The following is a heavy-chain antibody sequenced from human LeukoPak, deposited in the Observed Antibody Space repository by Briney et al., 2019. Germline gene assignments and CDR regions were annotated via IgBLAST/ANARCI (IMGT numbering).Heavy chain of an antibody. CDR1: GDSVSSNSAT. CDR3: TRGTGDYDNWFDP. D-gene: IGHD2-21*01. V-gene: IGHV6-1*01. Sequence: SQTLSLTCAISGDSVSSNSATCNWIRQSPSRGLEWLGRTYYRSTWYNDYAVSVKSRITINPDTSKNQFSLQLNSVTPEDTAVYYCTRGTGDYDNWFDPWGQGTLVIVSS. CDR2: TYYRSTWYN. J-gene: IGHJ5*02.